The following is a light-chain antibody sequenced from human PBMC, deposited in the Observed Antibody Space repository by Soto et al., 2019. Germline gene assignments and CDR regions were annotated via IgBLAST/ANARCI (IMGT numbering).Light chain of an antibody. CDR1: GSNVGYTY. CDR3: GTWDSSLSAVV. CDR2: DNT. V-gene: IGLV1-51*01. Sequence: QSVLTQPPSVSAAPGQRVTISCSGSGSNVGYTYVFWFQQLPGTAPKLVIYDNTQRPSGTPDRFAGSKSGTSATLGITGLQTGDEADYYCGTWDSSLSAVVFGGGTKLTVL. J-gene: IGLJ2*01.